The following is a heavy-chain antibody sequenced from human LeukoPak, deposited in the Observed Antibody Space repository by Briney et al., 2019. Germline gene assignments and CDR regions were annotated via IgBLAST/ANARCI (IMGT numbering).Heavy chain of an antibody. CDR3: AREDYDSSGSYYFDY. J-gene: IGHJ4*02. Sequence: ASVKVSCKASGYTFTSYAMHWVRQAPGQRLEWMGWINAGNGNTKYSQKFQGRVTITRDTSASTAYMELSSLRSEDTAVYYCAREDYDSSGSYYFDYWGQGTLATVSS. CDR1: GYTFTSYA. V-gene: IGHV1-3*01. D-gene: IGHD3-22*01. CDR2: INAGNGNT.